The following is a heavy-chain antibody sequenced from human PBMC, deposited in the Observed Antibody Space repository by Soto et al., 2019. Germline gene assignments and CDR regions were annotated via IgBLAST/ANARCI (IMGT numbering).Heavy chain of an antibody. CDR3: ARVGSRGYSYGHADY. CDR1: GGSINSGAYY. Sequence: ASETLSLTCTVSGGSINSGAYYWSLCLQHPGKGLEWIGYIFTSGSTYYNPSLKSRVTISVDTSKNHFSLKLRSVTAADTAVYYCARVGSRGYSYGHADYWGQGTLVTVSS. CDR2: IFTSGST. V-gene: IGHV4-31*03. J-gene: IGHJ4*02. D-gene: IGHD5-18*01.